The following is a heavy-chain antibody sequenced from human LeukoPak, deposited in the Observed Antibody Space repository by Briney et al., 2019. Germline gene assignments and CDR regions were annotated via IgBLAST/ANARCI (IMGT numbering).Heavy chain of an antibody. V-gene: IGHV1-46*01. CDR1: GYTFTSYY. CDR2: INPSGGST. Sequence: ASVKVSCKASGYTFTSYYMHWVRQAPGQGLEWMGIINPSGGSTSYAQKFQGRVTMTRDTSTSTVYMELSSLRSEDTAVYYCARVGLVASFNTPLFDYWGQGTLVTVSS. D-gene: IGHD5-12*01. J-gene: IGHJ4*02. CDR3: ARVGLVASFNTPLFDY.